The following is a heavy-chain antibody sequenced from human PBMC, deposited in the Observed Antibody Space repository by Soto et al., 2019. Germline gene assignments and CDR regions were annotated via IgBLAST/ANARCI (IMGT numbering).Heavy chain of an antibody. D-gene: IGHD6-6*01. CDR2: ISSNGGST. V-gene: IGHV3-64D*06. CDR1: GFTFSSYA. J-gene: IGHJ4*02. Sequence: GGSLRLSCSASGFTFSSYAMHWVRQAPGKGLEYVSAISSNGGSTYYADSVKGRFTISRDNSKNTLYLQMSSLRAEDTAVYYCTRSSTKLVRGVFDYWGQGTLVTVSS. CDR3: TRSSTKLVRGVFDY.